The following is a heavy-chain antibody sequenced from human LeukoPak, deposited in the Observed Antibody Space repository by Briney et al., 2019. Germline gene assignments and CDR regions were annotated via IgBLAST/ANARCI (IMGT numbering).Heavy chain of an antibody. J-gene: IGHJ3*02. CDR1: GFTFSSYN. CDR2: ITSRSSYI. Sequence: GGSLRLSCAASGFTFSSYNMNWVRQAPGKGLEWVSSITSRSSYIYCADSVKGRFTISRGNAKNSLYLQMNSLRAEDTAVYYCAREGTAREDDAFDIWGQGTMVTVSS. D-gene: IGHD2-21*02. V-gene: IGHV3-21*01. CDR3: AREGTAREDDAFDI.